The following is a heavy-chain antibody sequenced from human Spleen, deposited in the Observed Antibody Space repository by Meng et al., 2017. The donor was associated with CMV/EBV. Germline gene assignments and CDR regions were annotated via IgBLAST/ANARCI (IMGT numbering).Heavy chain of an antibody. CDR1: GYIFTSYW. V-gene: IGHV5-51*01. CDR2: IYPGDSDT. CDR3: ARRDNYYYGSGSYPSNWFDP. D-gene: IGHD3-10*01. Sequence: GESLKISCKGSGYIFTSYWIGWVRQMPGKGLEWMGIIYPGDSDTRYSPSFQGQVTISADKSISTAYLQWSSLKASDTAMYYCARRDNYYYGSGSYPSNWFDPWGQGTLVTVSS. J-gene: IGHJ5*02.